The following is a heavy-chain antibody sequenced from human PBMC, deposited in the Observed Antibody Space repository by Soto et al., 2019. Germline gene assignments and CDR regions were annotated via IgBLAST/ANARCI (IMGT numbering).Heavy chain of an antibody. CDR3: ARHRGVAVTGDFDY. D-gene: IGHD6-19*01. J-gene: IGHJ4*02. CDR2: VYPGDSDT. V-gene: IGHV5-51*01. CDR1: GYSFTSYW. Sequence: EVRLVQSGVEVKKPGESLRISCKGSGYSFTSYWIGWVRQKPGKGLEWMGIVYPGDSDTRYSPPFQGQVTISADKSINTAYLQWSSLRASDTAMYYCARHRGVAVTGDFDYWGQGTLVTVSS.